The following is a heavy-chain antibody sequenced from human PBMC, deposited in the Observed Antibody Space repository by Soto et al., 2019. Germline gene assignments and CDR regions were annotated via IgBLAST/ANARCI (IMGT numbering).Heavy chain of an antibody. CDR2: ISSNGGTT. J-gene: IGHJ4*02. CDR3: VRRVSGNYDY. CDR1: GFTFSSHD. V-gene: IGHV3-64*01. Sequence: EVQLAESGGGMVQPGGSLRLSCVASGFTFSSHDMHWVRQAPGKGLEYVSSISSNGGTTYYGNSVKGRFTISRDNSKNTLYRQMGSLRAEDMAVYYCVRRVSGNYDYWGQGTLVTVSP. D-gene: IGHD1-7*01.